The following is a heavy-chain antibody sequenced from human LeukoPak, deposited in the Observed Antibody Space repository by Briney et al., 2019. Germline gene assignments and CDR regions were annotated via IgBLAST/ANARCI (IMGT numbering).Heavy chain of an antibody. D-gene: IGHD3-10*01. J-gene: IGHJ4*02. CDR1: GYTFTSYD. Sequence: ASVKVSCKASGYTFTSYDINWVRQATGQGLEWMGWMNPNSGNTGYAQKFQGRVTITRNTSISTAYMELSSLRSDDTAVYYCARGGVGELLYYFDYWGQGTLVTVSS. CDR3: ARGGVGELLYYFDY. V-gene: IGHV1-8*03. CDR2: MNPNSGNT.